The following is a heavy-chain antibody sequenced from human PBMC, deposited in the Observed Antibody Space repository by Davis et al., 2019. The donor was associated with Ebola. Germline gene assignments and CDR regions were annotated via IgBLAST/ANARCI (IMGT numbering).Heavy chain of an antibody. CDR3: ARIQTWEDY. CDR1: GFSLSNARMG. V-gene: IGHV2-70*04. J-gene: IGHJ4*02. D-gene: IGHD1-26*01. CDR2: IDWDDDK. Sequence: SGPTLVKPTETLTLTCTVSGFSLSNARMGVSWIRQPPGKALEWLARIDWDDDKFYSTSLKTRLTISKDTSKNQVVLTMTNMDPVDTATYYCARIQTWEDYWGQGTLVTVSS.